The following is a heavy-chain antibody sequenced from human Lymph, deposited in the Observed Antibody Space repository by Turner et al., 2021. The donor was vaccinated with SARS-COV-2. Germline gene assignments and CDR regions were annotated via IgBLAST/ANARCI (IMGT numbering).Heavy chain of an antibody. CDR1: GFPFSSYA. CDR3: ARDSGYEHYYFDY. D-gene: IGHD5-12*01. J-gene: IGHJ4*02. CDR2: ISYDGSNK. Sequence: VQLVESGGGVVQPGRSLSLSCAASGFPFSSYAMHWVRQAPGKGLEWVAVISYDGSNKYYADSVKGRFTISRDNSKNTLYLQMNSLRAEDTAVYYCARDSGYEHYYFDYWGQGTLVTVSS. V-gene: IGHV3-30-3*01.